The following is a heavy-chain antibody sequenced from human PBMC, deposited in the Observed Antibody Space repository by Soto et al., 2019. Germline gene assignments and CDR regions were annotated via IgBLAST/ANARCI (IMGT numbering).Heavy chain of an antibody. CDR3: AHTVARGAYWETFNY. CDR1: GFSLMTNGVG. Sequence: QITLKESGPTLVKPTQTLTLTCTVSGFSLMTNGVGVGWFRQPPGKALEWLALIYRDDDKRYRPSLKSRVTITKDNTKNQVVLTMTNMDPVDTATYYCAHTVARGAYWETFNYWGQGPLVTVSS. V-gene: IGHV2-5*02. D-gene: IGHD1-26*01. J-gene: IGHJ4*02. CDR2: IYRDDDK.